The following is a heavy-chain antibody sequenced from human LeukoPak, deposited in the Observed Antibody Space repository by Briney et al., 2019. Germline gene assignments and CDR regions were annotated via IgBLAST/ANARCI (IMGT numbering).Heavy chain of an antibody. CDR2: ISKSGDFT. V-gene: IGHV3-23*01. Sequence: GGPLRLSCAASEFTLSSSAMSWVRQAPGKGLEWVSVISKSGDFTYYADSVKGRFTISRDSSKNTLNLQMNSLRAEDTAVYYCSKESAAAGYFDYWGLGTLVTVSS. D-gene: IGHD6-13*01. CDR3: SKESAAAGYFDY. CDR1: EFTLSSSA. J-gene: IGHJ4*01.